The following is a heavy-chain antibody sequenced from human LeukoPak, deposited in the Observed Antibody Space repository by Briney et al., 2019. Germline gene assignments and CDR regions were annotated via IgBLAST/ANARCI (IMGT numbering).Heavy chain of an antibody. CDR2: IYSGGST. CDR1: GGSFSDYY. Sequence: ETLSLTCAVYGGSFSDYYWSWVRQAPGKGLEWVSVIYSGGSTYYADSVKGRFTISRDNSKNTLYLQMNSLRAEDTAVYYCARGIKQQLVPFDYWGQGTLVTVSS. CDR3: ARGIKQQLVPFDY. V-gene: IGHV3-66*01. J-gene: IGHJ4*02. D-gene: IGHD6-13*01.